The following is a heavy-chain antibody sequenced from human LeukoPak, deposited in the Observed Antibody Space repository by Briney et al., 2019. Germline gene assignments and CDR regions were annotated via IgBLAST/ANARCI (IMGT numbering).Heavy chain of an antibody. D-gene: IGHD3-3*01. V-gene: IGHV4-39*07. CDR2: IYYSGST. Sequence: SETLSLTCTVSGGSISSSGYYWGWIRQPPGKGLEWIGTIYYSGSTYYNPSLKSRVTISVDTSKNQFSLKLSSVTAADTAVYYCARESYYDFWSGRWGQGTLVTVSS. CDR3: ARESYYDFWSGR. CDR1: GGSISSSGYY. J-gene: IGHJ4*02.